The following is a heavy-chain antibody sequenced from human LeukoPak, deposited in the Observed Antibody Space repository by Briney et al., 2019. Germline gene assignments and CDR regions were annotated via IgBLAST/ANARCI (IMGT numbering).Heavy chain of an antibody. D-gene: IGHD5-12*01. J-gene: IGHJ5*02. CDR1: GFTFSDYS. CDR3: ARGLTKRGYSGYGSMDRRNWFDP. CDR2: INHSGST. V-gene: IGHV4-34*01. Sequence: GSLRLSCAASGFTFSDYSMKWIRQPPGKGLEWIGEINHSGSTNYNPSLKSRVTISVDTSKNQFSLKLSSVTAADTAVYYCARGLTKRGYSGYGSMDRRNWFDPWGQGTLVTVSS.